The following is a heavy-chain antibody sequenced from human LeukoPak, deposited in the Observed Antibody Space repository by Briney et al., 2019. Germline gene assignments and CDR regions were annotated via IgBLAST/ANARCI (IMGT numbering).Heavy chain of an antibody. CDR3: ARDNGGNADAFDI. J-gene: IGHJ3*02. CDR1: GFTVSSNY. V-gene: IGHV3-53*01. CDR2: IYSGGST. Sequence: GGSLRLSCAASGFTVSSNYMSWVRQAPGKGLEWVSVIYSGGSTYYADSVKGRFTISRDNSQNTLYLQMNSLRAEDTAVYYCARDNGGNADAFDIWGQGTMVTVSS. D-gene: IGHD4-23*01.